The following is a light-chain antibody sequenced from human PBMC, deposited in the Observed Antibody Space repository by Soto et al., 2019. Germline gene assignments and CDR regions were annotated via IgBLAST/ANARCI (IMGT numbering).Light chain of an antibody. J-gene: IGKJ4*01. CDR2: DAS. Sequence: EIVMTQSPATLSVSPGERATLSCRASQSVSSDLAWYHQKPGQAPRLLIYDASNRATGIPARFSGSGSGTDFTLTISSLEPEDFAVYYCQQRSNWPLTFGGGTKVEIK. CDR3: QQRSNWPLT. CDR1: QSVSSD. V-gene: IGKV3-11*01.